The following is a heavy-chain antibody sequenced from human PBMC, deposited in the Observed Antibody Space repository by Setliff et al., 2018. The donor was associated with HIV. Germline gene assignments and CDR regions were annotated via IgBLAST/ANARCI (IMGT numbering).Heavy chain of an antibody. CDR2: FIPMFGAT. V-gene: IGHV1-69*06. D-gene: IGHD3-3*01. CDR3: ARELKGVYDSWSSSDPPYYFDN. CDR1: GGTFSRSV. J-gene: IGHJ4*02. Sequence: ASVKVSCKASGGTFSRSVFSWVRQAPGQGLQWMGRFIPMFGATKYAQGFQSRVTITADRSTSTVHMELRSLRSEDTAVYYCARELKGVYDSWSSSDPPYYFDNWGQGTLVTVSS.